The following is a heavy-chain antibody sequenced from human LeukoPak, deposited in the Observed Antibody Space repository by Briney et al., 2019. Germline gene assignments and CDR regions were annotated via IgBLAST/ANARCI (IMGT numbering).Heavy chain of an antibody. CDR2: IGSSSSTI. D-gene: IGHD5-18*01. J-gene: IGHJ6*03. CDR3: AREGGYSYGPENYYYMDV. CDR1: GFTFSSYS. Sequence: GGSMRPSCAASGFTFSSYSMNWVRQAPGKGLEWVSYIGSSSSTIYYADSVKGRFTISRDNAKNSLYLQMNSLRAEDTAVYYCAREGGYSYGPENYYYMDVWGKGTTVTVSS. V-gene: IGHV3-48*01.